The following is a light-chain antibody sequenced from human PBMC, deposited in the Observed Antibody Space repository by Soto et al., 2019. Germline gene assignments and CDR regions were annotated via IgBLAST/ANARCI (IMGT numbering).Light chain of an antibody. J-gene: IGLJ1*01. CDR3: CSYGGSLYV. Sequence: QSALTQPRSVSGSPGQSVTISCTGTSSNVGRFNRVSWYQHHPGKAPKLMIFDVTKRPSGVPDRFSGSKSGNTASLTISGLQAEDEADYYCCSYGGSLYVFGTGTKVTVL. CDR2: DVT. CDR1: SSNVGRFNR. V-gene: IGLV2-11*01.